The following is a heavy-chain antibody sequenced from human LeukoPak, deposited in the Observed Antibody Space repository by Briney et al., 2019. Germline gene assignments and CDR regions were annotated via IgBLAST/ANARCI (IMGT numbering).Heavy chain of an antibody. CDR1: GFTFSSYG. J-gene: IGHJ3*02. D-gene: IGHD6-13*01. CDR3: ARGSSNSDAFDI. CDR2: IWYDGSNK. Sequence: GGSLRLSCAASGFTFSSYGMHWVRQAPGKGLEWVAVIWYDGSNKYYADSVKGRFTISRDNSKNTLYLQMNSLRAEDTAVYYCARGSSNSDAFDIWGQGTMVTVSS. V-gene: IGHV3-33*01.